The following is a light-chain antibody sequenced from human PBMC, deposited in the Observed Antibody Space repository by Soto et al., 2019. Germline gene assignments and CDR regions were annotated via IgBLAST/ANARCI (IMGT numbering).Light chain of an antibody. Sequence: EIVLTQSPGTLSVPLGETATLSCRASQTVSSNYVAWYQQKAGQAPRLLIYGATNRATGVSDNFSGGGSGTAFTLPIFSLEPEDPAIYICQQYGTSPPTFGGGTKVEIK. CDR2: GAT. V-gene: IGKV3-20*01. CDR3: QQYGTSPPT. J-gene: IGKJ4*01. CDR1: QTVSSNY.